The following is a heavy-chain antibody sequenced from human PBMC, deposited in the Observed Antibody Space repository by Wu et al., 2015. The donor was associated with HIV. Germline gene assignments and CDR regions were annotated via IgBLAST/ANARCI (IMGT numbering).Heavy chain of an antibody. CDR2: TNLRGNT. CDR3: AGRQWGARLAY. Sequence: QVQLQQWGAGLLKPSETPVPHLRSLCSILQWLRVDLDPPAPGKGLEWIGETNLRGNTNYNPSLKSRTTISIDVSKNQVSLKMTSVTAADTAIYYCAGRQWGARLAYWGQGNLVSVSS. J-gene: IGHJ4*02. CDR1: SILQWLR. V-gene: IGHV4-34*01. D-gene: IGHD1-26*01.